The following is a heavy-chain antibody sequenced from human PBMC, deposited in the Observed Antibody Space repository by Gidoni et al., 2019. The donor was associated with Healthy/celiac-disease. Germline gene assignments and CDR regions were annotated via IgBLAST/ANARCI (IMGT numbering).Heavy chain of an antibody. J-gene: IGHJ4*02. CDR3: ARVAEMATITGYFDY. CDR2: IIPIFGTA. CDR1: GGTFSSYA. V-gene: IGHV1-69*01. Sequence: QVQLVQSGAEVKKPGSSVTVSCKASGGTFSSYAISWVRQAPGQGLEWMGGIIPIFGTANYAQKFQGRVTITADESTSTAYMELSSLRSEDTAVYYCARVAEMATITGYFDYWGQGTLVTVSS. D-gene: IGHD5-12*01.